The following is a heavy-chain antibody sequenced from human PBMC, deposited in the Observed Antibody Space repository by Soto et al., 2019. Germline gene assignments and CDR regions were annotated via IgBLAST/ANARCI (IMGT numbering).Heavy chain of an antibody. V-gene: IGHV4-39*01. CDR3: ARHRSRDYYYYGMDV. D-gene: IGHD1-26*01. CDR2: IYYSGST. J-gene: IGHJ6*02. CDR1: GGSISSSSYY. Sequence: ASETLSLTCTVSGGSISSSSYYWGWIRQPPGKGLEWIGSIYYSGSTYYNPSLKSRVTISVDTSKNQFSLKLSSVTAADTAVYYCARHRSRDYYYYGMDVWGQGTTVT.